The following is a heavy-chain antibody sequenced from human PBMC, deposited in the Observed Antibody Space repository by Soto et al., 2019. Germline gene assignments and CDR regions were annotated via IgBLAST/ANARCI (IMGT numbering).Heavy chain of an antibody. V-gene: IGHV3-11*05. Sequence: QVLLVESGGGLVKPGGSLRLSCAASGFNFSDYYMSWIRQAPGKGLEWVSYISSSSSYTNYADSVKGRFTISRDNAKNSLYLQMNSLRAEDTAVYYCARDAGAAAGTEAYYYGMDVWGQGTTVTVSS. CDR3: ARDAGAAAGTEAYYYGMDV. CDR2: ISSSSSYT. J-gene: IGHJ6*02. CDR1: GFNFSDYY. D-gene: IGHD6-13*01.